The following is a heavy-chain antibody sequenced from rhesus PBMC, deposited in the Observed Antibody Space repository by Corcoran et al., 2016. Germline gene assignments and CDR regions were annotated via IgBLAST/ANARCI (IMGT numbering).Heavy chain of an antibody. CDR1: GFSLSTRGMG. D-gene: IGHD3-16*01. Sequence: QVTLKESGPALVKPTQTLTLTCTFSGFSLSTRGMGVGRIRQPSGKALEWLASIYWDDDKYYSTSLKSRLTISKDTSKNQVVLTMTNMDPVDTATYYCARGDLTYYYSGSYYDYWGQGVLVTVSS. CDR2: IYWDDDK. CDR3: ARGDLTYYYSGSYYDY. V-gene: IGHV2S1*01. J-gene: IGHJ4*01.